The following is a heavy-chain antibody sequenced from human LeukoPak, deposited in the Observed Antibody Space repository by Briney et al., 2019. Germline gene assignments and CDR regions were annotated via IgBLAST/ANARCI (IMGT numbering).Heavy chain of an antibody. V-gene: IGHV3-30*04. CDR1: GFTFSSYA. CDR3: ARDNEDYCTNGVCTLGYGMDV. Sequence: GGSLRLSCAASGFTFSSYAMHWVRQAPGKGLEWVAVISYDGSNKYYADSVKGRFTISRDNSKNTLYLQVNSLRAEDTAVYYCARDNEDYCTNGVCTLGYGMDVWGQGTTVTVSS. J-gene: IGHJ6*02. CDR2: ISYDGSNK. D-gene: IGHD2-8*01.